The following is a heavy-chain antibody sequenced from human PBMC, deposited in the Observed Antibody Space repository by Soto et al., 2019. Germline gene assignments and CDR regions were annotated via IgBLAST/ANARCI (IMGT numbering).Heavy chain of an antibody. Sequence: QVQLVQSGAEVKKPGASVKVSCKASGYTFASYAISWMRQAPGQGLEWMGWISAYNGNTNYAQKRQGRDTMTTDTSTSTADMELRRRRSDDTAVYYCARDPPPPDYWGQGNLVTVSS. CDR1: GYTFASYA. CDR3: ARDPPPPDY. CDR2: ISAYNGNT. V-gene: IGHV1-18*01. J-gene: IGHJ4*02.